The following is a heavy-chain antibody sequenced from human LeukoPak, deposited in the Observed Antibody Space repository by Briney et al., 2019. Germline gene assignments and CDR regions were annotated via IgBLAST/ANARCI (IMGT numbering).Heavy chain of an antibody. CDR3: AKGALRYFDWLLAFDY. Sequence: ASVKVSCKVSGYTLTELSMHWVRQAPGKGLEWVSAISGSGGSTYYADSVKGRFTISRDNSKNTLYLQMNSLRAEDTAVYYCAKGALRYFDWLLAFDYWGQGTLVTVSS. CDR1: GYTLTELS. D-gene: IGHD3-9*01. V-gene: IGHV3-23*01. CDR2: ISGSGGST. J-gene: IGHJ4*02.